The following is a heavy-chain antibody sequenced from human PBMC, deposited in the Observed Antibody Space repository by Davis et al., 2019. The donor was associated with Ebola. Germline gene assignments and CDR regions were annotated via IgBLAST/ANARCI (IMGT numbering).Heavy chain of an antibody. CDR1: GGTFSSYA. J-gene: IGHJ6*02. Sequence: SVKVSCKASGGTFSSYAISWVRQAPGQGLEWMGGIIPIFGTANYAQKFQGRVTITADESTSTAYMELRSLRSDDTAVYYCARAEGYCSGGSCYGYYGMDVWGQGTTVTVSS. CDR2: IIPIFGTA. V-gene: IGHV1-69*13. D-gene: IGHD2-15*01. CDR3: ARAEGYCSGGSCYGYYGMDV.